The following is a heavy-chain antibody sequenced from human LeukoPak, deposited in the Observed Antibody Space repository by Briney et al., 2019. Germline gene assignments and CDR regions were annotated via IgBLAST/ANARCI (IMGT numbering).Heavy chain of an antibody. V-gene: IGHV4-59*08. CDR3: ARVGHIAAAGTYDY. CDR2: VFHSGSP. D-gene: IGHD6-13*01. J-gene: IGHJ4*02. CDR1: GASISRYY. Sequence: SETLSLTCTVSGASISRYYWSWIRQPPGKGLEWIANVFHSGSPNYNPSLKSRITISFDTSKDQFSLSRSSVTAADTAVYYWARVGHIAAAGTYDYWGQGTLVTVSS.